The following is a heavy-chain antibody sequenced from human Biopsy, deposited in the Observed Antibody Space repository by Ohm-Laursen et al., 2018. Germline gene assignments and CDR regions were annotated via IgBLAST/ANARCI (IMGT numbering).Heavy chain of an antibody. CDR2: IYYTGST. CDR1: GGSISSYY. CDR3: ARHAPSYSGSYWRYFDL. V-gene: IGHV4-59*08. J-gene: IGHJ2*01. Sequence: SDTLSLTCTASGGSISSYYWSWIRQPPGKGLEWIGYIYYTGSTNYNPSLKSRVTISVDTSMNHLPLRLTSVTAADTAVYYCARHAPSYSGSYWRYFDLWGRGTLVTVSS. D-gene: IGHD1-26*01.